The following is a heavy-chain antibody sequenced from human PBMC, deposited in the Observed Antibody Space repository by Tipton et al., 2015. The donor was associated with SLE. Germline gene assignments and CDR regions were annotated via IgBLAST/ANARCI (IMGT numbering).Heavy chain of an antibody. V-gene: IGHV4-34*01. CDR2: INHDGST. CDR1: GASFSGNY. CDR3: ARGGILTGYYPWFDP. J-gene: IGHJ5*02. Sequence: TLSLTCAVYGASFSGNYWSWIRQPPGKGLEWIGEINHDGSTNYNPSLESRVAISVDTSKNQISLKVTSVTAADTAVYYCARGGILTGYYPWFDPWGQGTLVTVSS. D-gene: IGHD3-9*01.